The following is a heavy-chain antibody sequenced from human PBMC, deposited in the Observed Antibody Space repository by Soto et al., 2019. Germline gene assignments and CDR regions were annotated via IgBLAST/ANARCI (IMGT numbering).Heavy chain of an antibody. V-gene: IGHV4-34*01. CDR1: GGSFSGYD. J-gene: IGHJ6*02. D-gene: IGHD6-13*01. CDR3: AGEVAKNRQQLVPIARRHYYSGMDV. CDR2: INHSGIT. Sequence: SETLSLTGAVCGGSFSGYDCSWIRQPPWKGLEWIGEINHSGITNYNPSLKSRVTISVDTSKNQFSLKLSSVTAADTAVYYCAGEVAKNRQQLVPIARRHYYSGMDVWGQGTKVKVSS.